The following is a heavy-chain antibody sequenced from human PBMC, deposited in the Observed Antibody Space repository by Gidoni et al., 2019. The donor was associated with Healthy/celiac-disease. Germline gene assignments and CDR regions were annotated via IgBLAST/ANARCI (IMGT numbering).Heavy chain of an antibody. CDR1: GFTFSSYA. CDR2: ISGSGGST. Sequence: EVQLLDSGGGLVQPGGSLRLSCAASGFTFSSYAMSLVRQAPGKGLEWVSAISGSGGSTYYADSVKGRFTISRDNSKNTLYLQMNSLRAEDTAVYYCAKGDIVVVPAAIRDYYYGMDVWGQGTTVTVSS. V-gene: IGHV3-23*01. J-gene: IGHJ6*02. CDR3: AKGDIVVVPAAIRDYYYGMDV. D-gene: IGHD2-2*02.